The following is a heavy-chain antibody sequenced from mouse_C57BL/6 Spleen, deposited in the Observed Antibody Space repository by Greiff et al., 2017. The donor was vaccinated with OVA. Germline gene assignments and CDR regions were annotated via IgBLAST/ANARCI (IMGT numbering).Heavy chain of an antibody. Sequence: VQLVESGGGLVKPGGSLKLSCAASGFTFSDYGMHWVRQAPEKGLEWVAYISSGSSTIYYADTVKGRFTISRDNAKNTLFLQMTSLRSEDTAMYYCARRSYDYDGNYFDYWGQGTTLTVSS. CDR1: GFTFSDYG. CDR3: ARRSYDYDGNYFDY. CDR2: ISSGSSTI. D-gene: IGHD2-4*01. V-gene: IGHV5-17*01. J-gene: IGHJ2*01.